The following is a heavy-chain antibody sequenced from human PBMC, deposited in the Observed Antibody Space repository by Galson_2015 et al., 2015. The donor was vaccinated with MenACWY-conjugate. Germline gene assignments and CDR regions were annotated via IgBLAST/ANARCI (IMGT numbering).Heavy chain of an antibody. J-gene: IGHJ2*01. D-gene: IGHD3-10*01. CDR2: ISSSSSYT. Sequence: SLRLSCAASGFTFSDYYMSWLRQAPGKGLEWVSYISSSSSYTNYADSVKGRFTISRDNAKNSLYLQMNSLRAEDTAVYCCARGWHGDSLYWYFDLWGRGTLATVSS. CDR1: GFTFSDYY. CDR3: ARGWHGDSLYWYFDL. V-gene: IGHV3-11*05.